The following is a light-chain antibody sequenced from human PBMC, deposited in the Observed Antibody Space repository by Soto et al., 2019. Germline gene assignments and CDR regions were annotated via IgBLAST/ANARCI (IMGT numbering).Light chain of an antibody. CDR2: ESS. CDR1: RSVYNY. Sequence: ESVLTQSPATLSLSPGERATLSCRASRSVYNYLDWYQQKPGQAPRLLIYESSNRATGIPARFSGSGSGTDFRLTISSLEPEDFAVYYCQQRSTWPQTFGQGTMVDIK. V-gene: IGKV3-11*01. J-gene: IGKJ1*01. CDR3: QQRSTWPQT.